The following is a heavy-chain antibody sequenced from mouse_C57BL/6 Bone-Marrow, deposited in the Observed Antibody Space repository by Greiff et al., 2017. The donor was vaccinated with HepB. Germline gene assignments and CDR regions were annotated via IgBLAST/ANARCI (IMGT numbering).Heavy chain of an antibody. D-gene: IGHD2-2*01. J-gene: IGHJ2*01. Sequence: VQLQQSGAELVRPGTSVKMSCKASGYTFTNYWIGWAKQRPGHGLEWIGDIYPGGGYTNYNEKFKGKATLTADKSSSTAYMQFSSLTSEDSAIYYCARSMVTTDGYFDYWGQGTTLTVSS. CDR1: GYTFTNYW. CDR2: IYPGGGYT. CDR3: ARSMVTTDGYFDY. V-gene: IGHV1-63*01.